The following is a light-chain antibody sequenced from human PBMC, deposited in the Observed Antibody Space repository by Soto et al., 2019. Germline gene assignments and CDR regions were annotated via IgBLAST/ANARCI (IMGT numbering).Light chain of an antibody. Sequence: EIVLTQSPATLSFSPGNRATLSCRASQSVSGYLAWYQQKPGQAPRLLIYDASSRATGIPARFSGSGSETDVTLTITSLEHEDVAVYYCQQRSNWPYTFGGGTKVEI. CDR2: DAS. CDR3: QQRSNWPYT. V-gene: IGKV3-11*01. CDR1: QSVSGY. J-gene: IGKJ4*01.